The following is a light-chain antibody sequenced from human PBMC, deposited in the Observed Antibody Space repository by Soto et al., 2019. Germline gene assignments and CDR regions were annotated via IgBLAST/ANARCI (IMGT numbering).Light chain of an antibody. V-gene: IGLV2-23*01. Sequence: QSALTQPASVSGSPGQSITISCTGTSSDVGSYNLVSWYQQHPGKAPKLMIYEGSKRPSGVSNRFSGSKSGNTASLTISGVQAEDEADDYCCSYAGRVFGTGTKVTVL. CDR2: EGS. CDR3: CSYAGRV. CDR1: SSDVGSYNL. J-gene: IGLJ1*01.